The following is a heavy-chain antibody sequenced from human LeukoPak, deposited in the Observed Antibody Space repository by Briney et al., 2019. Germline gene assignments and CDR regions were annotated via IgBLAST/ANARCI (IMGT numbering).Heavy chain of an antibody. J-gene: IGHJ6*02. CDR1: GGTFSSYA. CDR2: IIPILGIA. V-gene: IGHV1-69*04. CDR3: ARGQPLSHYYYYGMDV. Sequence: ASVKVSCKASGGTFSSYAISWVRQAPGQGLEWMGRIIPILGIANYAQKFQGRVTITADKSTSTAYMELSSLRSEDTAVYYCARGQPLSHYYYYGMDVWGQGTTVTVSS. D-gene: IGHD2-2*01.